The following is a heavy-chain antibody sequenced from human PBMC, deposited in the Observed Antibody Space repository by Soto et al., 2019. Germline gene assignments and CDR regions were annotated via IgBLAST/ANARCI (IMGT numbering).Heavy chain of an antibody. CDR3: ARFPRARYCSSTSCSKGGYGMDV. D-gene: IGHD2-2*01. Sequence: QVQLQESGPGLVKPSGTLSLTCAVSGGSISSNNWWTWVRQPPGKGLEWIGAIYHSGSTNYNPSLKSRVTISVDTSKNQFSLKLSSVTAADTAVYYCARFPRARYCSSTSCSKGGYGMDVWGQGTTVTVSS. V-gene: IGHV4-4*02. CDR1: GGSISSNNW. CDR2: IYHSGST. J-gene: IGHJ6*02.